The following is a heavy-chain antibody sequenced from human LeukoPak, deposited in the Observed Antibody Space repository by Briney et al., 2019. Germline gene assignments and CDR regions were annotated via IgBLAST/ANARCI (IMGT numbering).Heavy chain of an antibody. D-gene: IGHD3-22*01. J-gene: IGHJ4*02. CDR2: IYYSGST. CDR1: GGSISSYY. CDR3: ARGMTYYYDSSGYYTGRYFDY. Sequence: QASETLSLTCTVSGGSISSYYWSWIRQPPGKGLEWIGYIYYSGSTNYNPSLKSRVTISVDTSKNQFSLKLSSVTAADTAVYYCARGMTYYYDSSGYYTGRYFDYWGQGTLVTVSS. V-gene: IGHV4-59*01.